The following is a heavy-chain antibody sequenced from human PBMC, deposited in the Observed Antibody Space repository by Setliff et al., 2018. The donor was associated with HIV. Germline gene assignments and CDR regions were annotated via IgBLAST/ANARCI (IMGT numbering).Heavy chain of an antibody. CDR1: GGSITSGNYF. V-gene: IGHV4-61*09. CDR2: IYTDGST. CDR3: ARDARWLQFPYFDY. J-gene: IGHJ4*01. Sequence: SETLSLTCTVSGGSITSGNYFWTWIRQPAGKGLEWIGHIYTDGSTNYNPSFRSRVTMSVDSSKNQFSLKLSSVTAADTAVYYCARDARWLQFPYFDYWGQGTLVT. D-gene: IGHD5-12*01.